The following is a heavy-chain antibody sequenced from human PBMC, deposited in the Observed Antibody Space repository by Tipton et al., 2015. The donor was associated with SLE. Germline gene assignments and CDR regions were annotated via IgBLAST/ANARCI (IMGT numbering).Heavy chain of an antibody. CDR3: VRQSKVTVFAEIIIPDSVDY. Sequence: TLSLTCTVSGGSISSSSYYWGWIRQPPGKGLEWIGSIYYSGSTDYNPSLKSRVTISADTSKNQISVKLTSVTAADTAIYYCVRQSKVTVFAEIIIPDSVDYWGQGTLVTVSS. V-gene: IGHV4-39*01. CDR1: GGSISSSSYY. CDR2: IYYSGST. J-gene: IGHJ4*02. D-gene: IGHD3-3*01.